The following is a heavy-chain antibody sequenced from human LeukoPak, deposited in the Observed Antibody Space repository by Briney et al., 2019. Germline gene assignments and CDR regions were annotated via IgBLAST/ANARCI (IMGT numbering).Heavy chain of an antibody. J-gene: IGHJ4*02. CDR1: GGSFSGYY. CDR2: INHSGST. V-gene: IGHV4-34*01. D-gene: IGHD2-2*01. CDR3: ARLYQLLDYSDY. Sequence: PSETLSLTCAVYGGSFSGYYWSWIRQPPGKGLEWIGEINHSGSTNYNPSLKSRVTISVDTSKNQFSLKLSSVTAADTAVYYCARLYQLLDYSDYWGQGTLVTVSS.